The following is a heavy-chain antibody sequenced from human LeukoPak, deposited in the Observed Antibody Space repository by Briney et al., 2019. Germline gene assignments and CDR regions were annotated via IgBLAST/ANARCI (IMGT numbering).Heavy chain of an antibody. Sequence: GASVKVSCKASGYTFTSYGISWVRQAPGQGLEWMGWISAYNGNTNYAQKLQGRVTMTTDTSTSTAYMELRSLRSDDTAVYYCARASEWFRELSGPHFGRFEWFDPWGQGTLVTVSS. J-gene: IGHJ5*02. CDR1: GYTFTSYG. CDR3: ARASEWFRELSGPHFGRFEWFDP. D-gene: IGHD3-10*01. CDR2: ISAYNGNT. V-gene: IGHV1-18*01.